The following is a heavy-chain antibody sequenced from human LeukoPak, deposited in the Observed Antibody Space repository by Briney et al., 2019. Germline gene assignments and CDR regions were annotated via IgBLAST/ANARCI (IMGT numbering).Heavy chain of an antibody. J-gene: IGHJ4*02. CDR2: IFYRDST. CDR1: GVSISSGGQY. CDR3: ARDRGNGWPYFFDY. Sequence: SETLSLTCTVSGVSISSGGQYWSWIRQSPGKGLEWLGYIFYRDSTNYNPSLKSRASISVDTSKNQFSLNLTSLTAADTAVYYCARDRGNGWPYFFDYWGRGILVTVSS. V-gene: IGHV4-31*03. D-gene: IGHD6-19*01.